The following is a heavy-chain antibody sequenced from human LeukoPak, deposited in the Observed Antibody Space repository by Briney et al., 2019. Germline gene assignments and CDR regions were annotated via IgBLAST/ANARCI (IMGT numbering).Heavy chain of an antibody. J-gene: IGHJ4*02. Sequence: GRSLRLSCAASGLTFSSYCMHWVRQAPGKGLEWVAFIRYDGSNKYYADSVKGRFTVSRDNSKNTLYLQMNSLRAEDTAVYYCAKRGGLVGAFFDYWGQGTLVTVSS. CDR2: IRYDGSNK. V-gene: IGHV3-30*02. CDR3: AKRGGLVGAFFDY. CDR1: GLTFSSYC. D-gene: IGHD2-21*01.